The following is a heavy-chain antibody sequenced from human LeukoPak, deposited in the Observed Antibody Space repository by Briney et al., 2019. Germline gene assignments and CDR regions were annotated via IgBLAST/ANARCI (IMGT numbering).Heavy chain of an antibody. D-gene: IGHD1-26*01. V-gene: IGHV3-74*01. CDR2: INNAGSET. CDR3: AKDLRSELPYYFDY. J-gene: IGHJ4*02. CDR1: GFTFRSYW. Sequence: GGSLRLSCAASGFTFRSYWMHWVRQAPGKGLVWVSRINNAGSETTYADSAKGRFTISRDNSKNTLYLQMNSLRAEDTAVYYCAKDLRSELPYYFDYWGQGTLVTVSS.